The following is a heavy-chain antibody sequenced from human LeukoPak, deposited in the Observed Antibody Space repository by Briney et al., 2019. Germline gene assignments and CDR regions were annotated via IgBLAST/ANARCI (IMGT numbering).Heavy chain of an antibody. CDR2: IYSSGST. J-gene: IGHJ5*02. D-gene: IGHD6-19*01. CDR1: GFTVSSSY. CDR3: ARGSWFDP. Sequence: GGSLRLSCAASGFTVSSSYMTWVRQAPGKGLEWVSVIYSSGSTYYADSVKGRFTISRDNSKNTLYLQMNSLRAEDTAVYYCARGSWFDPWGQGTLVTVSS. V-gene: IGHV3-66*01.